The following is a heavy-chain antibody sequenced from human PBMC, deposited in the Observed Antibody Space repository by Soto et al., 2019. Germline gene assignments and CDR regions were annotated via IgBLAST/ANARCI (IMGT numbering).Heavy chain of an antibody. CDR2: IYWDDDH. V-gene: IGHV2-5*02. Sequence: QITLKESGPTLVRPTQTLTLTCTFSGFSLSTNGVGVGWIRQPPGKALEWLALIYWDDDHRYSPSLKTRLTLTNDTSNNQVVLTMTQFHSADTATYYCAREMYYSTYFDSWVQGTLVTVSS. CDR1: GFSLSTNGVG. J-gene: IGHJ4*02. CDR3: AREMYYSTYFDS. D-gene: IGHD3-10*01.